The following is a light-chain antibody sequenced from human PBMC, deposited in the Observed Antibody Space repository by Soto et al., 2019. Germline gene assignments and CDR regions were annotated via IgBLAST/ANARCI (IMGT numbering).Light chain of an antibody. CDR2: DAS. V-gene: IGKV3-11*01. CDR1: SSISTY. CDR3: QYRSVWWT. J-gene: IGKJ1*01. Sequence: EIVLTQSPATLSLPPGERATLSCRASSSISTYLAWYQQKPGQAPRLLIYDASNRATGIPARFSGSGSGTDFTLTISSLEPEDFAVYYCQYRSVWWTVGQGTKLEI.